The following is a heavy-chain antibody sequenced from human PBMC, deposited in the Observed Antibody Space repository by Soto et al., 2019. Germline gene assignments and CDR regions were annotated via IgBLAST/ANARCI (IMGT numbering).Heavy chain of an antibody. D-gene: IGHD6-13*01. CDR2: IYSDAST. Sequence: GSLRLSCAGSGFSVSGIYRSWVRQAPGKGLEWVSLIYSDASTYYADSVKGRFTISRDNSKNTLFLQMNSLRAEDTAVYYCARVDTLTAGVHYWGLGTLVTVSS. CDR1: GFSVSGIY. J-gene: IGHJ4*02. CDR3: ARVDTLTAGVHY. V-gene: IGHV3-66*01.